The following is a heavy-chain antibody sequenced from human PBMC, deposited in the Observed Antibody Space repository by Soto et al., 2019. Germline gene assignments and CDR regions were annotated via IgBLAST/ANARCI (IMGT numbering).Heavy chain of an antibody. CDR3: ARSILGVGATTYYYYGMDV. Sequence: QVQLVESGGGVVQPGRSLRRSCAASGFTFSSYAMHWVRQAPGKGLEWVAVISYDGSNKYYADSVKGRFTISRDNSKNTLYLQMNSLRAEDTAVYYCARSILGVGATTYYYYGMDVWGQGTTVTVSS. CDR1: GFTFSSYA. J-gene: IGHJ6*02. V-gene: IGHV3-30-3*01. CDR2: ISYDGSNK. D-gene: IGHD1-26*01.